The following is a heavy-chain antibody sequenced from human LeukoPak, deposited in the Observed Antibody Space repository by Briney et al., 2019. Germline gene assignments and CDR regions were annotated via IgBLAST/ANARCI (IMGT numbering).Heavy chain of an antibody. V-gene: IGHV5-51*01. CDR3: ARRKYSSSSNYYYYGMDV. J-gene: IGHJ6*02. CDR1: GYSFTSYW. D-gene: IGHD6-6*01. Sequence: GESLKISCKGSGYSFTSYWIGWVRQMPGKGLEWMGTIYPGDSDTRYSPSFQGQVTISADKSISTAYLQWSSLKASDTAMYYCARRKYSSSSNYYYYGMDVWGQGTTVTVSS. CDR2: IYPGDSDT.